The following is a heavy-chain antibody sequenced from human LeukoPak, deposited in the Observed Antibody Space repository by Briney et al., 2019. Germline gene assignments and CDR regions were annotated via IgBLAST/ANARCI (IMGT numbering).Heavy chain of an antibody. CDR3: ARVTREYNYDVFDY. D-gene: IGHD5-18*01. CDR2: SYYIGST. J-gene: IGHJ4*02. Sequence: SETLSLTCTVSGGSLTSYYWSWIRQPPGRGLERIGYSYYIGSTNYSPTLKSRVTVSVDTSKNQFSLNLRSVTAADTAVYYCARVTREYNYDVFDYWGQGTLVTVSS. CDR1: GGSLTSYY. V-gene: IGHV4-59*01.